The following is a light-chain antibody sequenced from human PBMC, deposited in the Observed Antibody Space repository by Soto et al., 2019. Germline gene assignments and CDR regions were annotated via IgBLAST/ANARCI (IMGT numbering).Light chain of an antibody. Sequence: EIVLTQSRGTLSLSPGERATLSCRASQSVTSNYLAWYQQKPGQAPRLLIYGASSRAAGIPDRFSGSGSGTDFTLTISGLEPEDFAFYYCQQYGRSRTLGPGTRVDIK. J-gene: IGKJ3*01. CDR2: GAS. V-gene: IGKV3-20*01. CDR3: QQYGRSRT. CDR1: QSVTSNY.